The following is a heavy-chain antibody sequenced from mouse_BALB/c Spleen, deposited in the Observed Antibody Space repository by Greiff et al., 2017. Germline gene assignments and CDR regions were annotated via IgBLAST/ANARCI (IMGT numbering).Heavy chain of an antibody. D-gene: IGHD2-13*01. J-gene: IGHJ4*01. Sequence: EVKLQESGPDLVKPSQSLSLTCTVTGYSITSGYSWHWIRPFPGNKLEWMGYIHYSGSTNYNPSLKSRISITRDTSKNQFFLQLNSVTTEDTATYYCARRDYSYAMDYWGQGTSVTVSS. CDR1: GYSITSGYS. CDR3: ARRDYSYAMDY. CDR2: IHYSGST. V-gene: IGHV3-1*02.